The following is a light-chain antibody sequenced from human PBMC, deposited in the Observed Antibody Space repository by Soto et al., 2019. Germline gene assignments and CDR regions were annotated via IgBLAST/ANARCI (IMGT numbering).Light chain of an antibody. V-gene: IGKV1-5*03. J-gene: IGKJ2*01. CDR2: KAS. CDR3: QQYGISHSYT. Sequence: DIQMTQSPSTLSGSVGDGVTITCRASQTISSWLAWYQQKPGKATKLMIYKASTLKSGVPSRFSGSGSGTEFTLTISSLQPEDFALYYCQQYGISHSYTFAQGTRLEIK. CDR1: QTISSW.